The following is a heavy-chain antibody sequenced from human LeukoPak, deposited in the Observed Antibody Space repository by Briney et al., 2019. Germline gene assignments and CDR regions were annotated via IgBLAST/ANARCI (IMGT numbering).Heavy chain of an antibody. V-gene: IGHV4-4*07. CDR1: GGSISSYY. D-gene: IGHD6-13*01. J-gene: IGHJ5*02. CDR2: IYTSGST. CDR3: ARVGYSSSWDWFDP. Sequence: SETLSLTCTVSGGSISSYYWSWIRQPAGKGLEWIGRIYTSGSTNYNPSLKSRVTMSVDTSKNQFSLKLNSVTAADTAVYYCARVGYSSSWDWFDPWGQGTLVTVSS.